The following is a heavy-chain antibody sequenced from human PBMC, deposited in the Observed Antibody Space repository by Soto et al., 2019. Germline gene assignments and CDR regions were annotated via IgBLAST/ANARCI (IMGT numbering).Heavy chain of an antibody. V-gene: IGHV3-30-3*01. CDR3: ARDYYKYYDSSGYYRSPAY. J-gene: IGHJ4*02. CDR2: ISYDGSDK. CDR1: GFTFSSYA. D-gene: IGHD3-22*01. Sequence: TRGSLRLCCAASGFTFSSYAMHWVRQAPGKGLEWVALISYDGSDKDYAYSVKGRFTISRDNSRNTLFLQMKSLRAEDKDVYYCARDYYKYYDSSGYYRSPAYWGQGTLVTVSS.